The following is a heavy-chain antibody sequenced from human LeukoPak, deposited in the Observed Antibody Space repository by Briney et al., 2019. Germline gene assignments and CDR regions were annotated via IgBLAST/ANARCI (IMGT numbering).Heavy chain of an antibody. CDR1: GFTFSSYW. V-gene: IGHV3-7*01. CDR2: IKQDGSEK. CDR3: ARDPGYDYGYDY. D-gene: IGHD5-18*01. J-gene: IGHJ4*02. Sequence: GGSLRLSCAASGFTFSSYWMSWVRQAPGKGLEWVANIKQDGSEKYYVDSVKGRFTISRDNSKNTVYLQMNSLRAEDTAVYYCARDPGYDYGYDYWGQGTLVTVSS.